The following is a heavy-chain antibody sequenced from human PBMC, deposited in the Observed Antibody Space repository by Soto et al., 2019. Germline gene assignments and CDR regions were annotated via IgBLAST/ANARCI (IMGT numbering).Heavy chain of an antibody. CDR1: GFSFRVFA. D-gene: IGHD6-13*01. CDR2: ISASSRDT. J-gene: IGHJ4*02. V-gene: IGHV3-23*01. CDR3: AKDRTSIAATVDS. Sequence: GGSLRLSCAPSGFSFRVFAMNWVRQAPGKGLEWVSSISASSRDTYYADSVKGRFTISRDNSKNILYLQMNSLRGEDSAVYYGAKDRTSIAATVDSWGLGTLVTVSS.